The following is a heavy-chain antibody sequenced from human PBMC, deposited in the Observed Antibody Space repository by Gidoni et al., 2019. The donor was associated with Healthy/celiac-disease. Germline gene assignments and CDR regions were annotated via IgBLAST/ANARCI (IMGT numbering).Heavy chain of an antibody. D-gene: IGHD3-9*01. CDR2: IWYDGSNK. CDR1: GFTFISYG. V-gene: IGHV3-33*01. CDR3: ARESHDILTGYLRSAPYYFDY. J-gene: IGHJ4*02. Sequence: QVQLVESGGGVVQPGLSLILSCAASGFTFISYGMHSFRQAPGKGLEWVAVIWYDGSNKYYADSVKGRFTISRDNSKNTLYLQMNSLRAEETAVYYCARESHDILTGYLRSAPYYFDYWGQGTLVTVSS.